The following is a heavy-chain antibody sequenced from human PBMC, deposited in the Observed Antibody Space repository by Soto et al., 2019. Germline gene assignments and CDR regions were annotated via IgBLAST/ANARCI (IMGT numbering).Heavy chain of an antibody. D-gene: IGHD3-9*01. V-gene: IGHV1-69*02. CDR2: IIPILGIA. CDR3: AEGYDILTGYTVY. J-gene: IGHJ4*02. Sequence: KVSCKASGGTFSSNTISWVRHAPGKGLEWMGRIIPILGIANYAQKFQGRVTITADKSTSTAYMELSSLRSEDTAVYYCAEGYDILTGYTVYWGQGTLVTVSS. CDR1: GGTFSSNT.